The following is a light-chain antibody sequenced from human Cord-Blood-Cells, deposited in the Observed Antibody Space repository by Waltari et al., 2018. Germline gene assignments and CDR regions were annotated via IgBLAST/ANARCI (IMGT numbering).Light chain of an antibody. V-gene: IGLV2-14*01. CDR3: SSYTSSSTPYV. Sequence: QSSLTQPAPVSGSPGQPITISRTGTSNGGGGCNYVPWYQQHPGKAPKLMIYEVSNRPSGVSNRFSGSKSGNTASLTISGLQAEDEADYYCSSYTSSSTPYVFGTGTKVTVL. CDR2: EVS. J-gene: IGLJ1*01. CDR1: SNGGGGCNY.